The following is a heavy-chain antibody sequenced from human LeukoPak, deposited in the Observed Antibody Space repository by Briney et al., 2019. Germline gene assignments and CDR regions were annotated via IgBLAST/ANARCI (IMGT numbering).Heavy chain of an antibody. V-gene: IGHV3-23*01. Sequence: PGGSLRLSCAASGFTFSSYAMSWVRQAPGKGLEWVSAISGSGGSTYYADSVKGRFTISRDNSKNTLYLQMNSLRAEDTPVYYCAKATYQLLSPRFDYWGQGTLVTVSS. J-gene: IGHJ4*02. D-gene: IGHD2-2*01. CDR2: ISGSGGST. CDR3: AKATYQLLSPRFDY. CDR1: GFTFSSYA.